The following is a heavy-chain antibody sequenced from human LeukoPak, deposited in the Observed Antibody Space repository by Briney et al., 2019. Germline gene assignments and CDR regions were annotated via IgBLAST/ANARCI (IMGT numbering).Heavy chain of an antibody. CDR1: GFTFSSYS. V-gene: IGHV3-21*01. J-gene: IGHJ4*02. D-gene: IGHD3-10*01. Sequence: PGGSLRLSCAASGFTFSSYSMNWVRQAPGKGLEWVSSISSSSSYIYYADSVKGRFTISRDNAKNSLYLQMNSLRAEDTAVYYCARRAPYGSGSYFPNFDYWGQGTLVTVSS. CDR3: ARRAPYGSGSYFPNFDY. CDR2: ISSSSSYI.